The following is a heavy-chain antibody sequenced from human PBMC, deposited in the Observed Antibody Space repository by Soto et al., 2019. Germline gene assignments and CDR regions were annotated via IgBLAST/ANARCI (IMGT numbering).Heavy chain of an antibody. D-gene: IGHD1-20*01. J-gene: IGHJ4*02. CDR3: AREYKISPTD. V-gene: IGHV4-39*02. Sequence: SETLSLTCTVSGGSISSTTHHRFWVRQPPGKGLEWIASVFYTGTTYCTPSLKSRVIISVDTSKNQFSLRLSSVTAADTAIYYCAREYKISPTDWCQGTLGTV. CDR1: GGSISSTTHH. CDR2: VFYTGTT.